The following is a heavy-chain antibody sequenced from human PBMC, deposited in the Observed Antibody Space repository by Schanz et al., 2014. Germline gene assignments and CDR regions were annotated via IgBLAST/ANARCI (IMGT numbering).Heavy chain of an antibody. J-gene: IGHJ4*02. CDR1: GGSFGDSY. D-gene: IGHD3-10*01. Sequence: QVQLQQWGAGLLKPSETLSLTCAVYGGSFGDSYWSWVRQSPGKGLEWIGEINHSASTKYNPSLKSRVTMSQDPSKNQFSLKLSSVTAADTAVYYCRVWFGELRLDYWGQGTLVTVSS. V-gene: IGHV4-34*01. CDR2: INHSAST. CDR3: RVWFGELRLDY.